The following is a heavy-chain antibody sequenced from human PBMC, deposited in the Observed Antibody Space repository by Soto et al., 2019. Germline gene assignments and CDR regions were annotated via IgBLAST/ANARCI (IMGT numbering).Heavy chain of an antibody. Sequence: QVQLVQSGAEVKKPGASVRVSCKTSGYTFINYGITWVRQAPGQGLEWLGWLSAYNGDTSSSEKLQDRFTMTTDTSTNTVYMDLRSLTSDGTAVYYCARWSAIVGSAEALDVWGQGTMVIVSS. D-gene: IGHD1-26*01. CDR2: LSAYNGDT. CDR1: GYTFINYG. V-gene: IGHV1-18*01. CDR3: ARWSAIVGSAEALDV. J-gene: IGHJ3*01.